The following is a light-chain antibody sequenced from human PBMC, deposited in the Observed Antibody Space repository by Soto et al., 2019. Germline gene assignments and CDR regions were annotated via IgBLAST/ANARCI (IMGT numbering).Light chain of an antibody. Sequence: QLVLTQPTSVSGSPGQSITISCTGVSSDIGGYNHVSWYQQHPGKVPRLIIYDVDNRPLGVSNRFSGSQSGNTASLSISGLQAEDEAEYYCCAYTARTTLSWVFGGGTKVTVL. CDR3: CAYTARTTLSWV. CDR2: DVD. J-gene: IGLJ3*02. V-gene: IGLV2-14*03. CDR1: SSDIGGYNH.